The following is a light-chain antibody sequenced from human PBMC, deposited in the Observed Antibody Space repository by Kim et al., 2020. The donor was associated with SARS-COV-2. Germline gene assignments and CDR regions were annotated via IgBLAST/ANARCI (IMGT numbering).Light chain of an antibody. CDR2: MTL. CDR1: SNNVGSQA. Sequence: RQTATLACTGNSNNVGSQASVWLQQHPGHPPKVLSDMTLNRPSGISERFSASRSRNIASLTITELRPEDEADYYCSAWDGILNSWVFGGGTQLTVL. CDR3: SAWDGILNSWV. J-gene: IGLJ3*02. V-gene: IGLV10-54*01.